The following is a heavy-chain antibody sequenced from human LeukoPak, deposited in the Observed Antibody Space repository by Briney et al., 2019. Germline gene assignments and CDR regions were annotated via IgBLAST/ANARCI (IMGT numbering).Heavy chain of an antibody. D-gene: IGHD3-3*01. V-gene: IGHV3-30*04. Sequence: GGSLRLPCAASGFTFSDSAMHWVRQAPGKGLQWVAIISYDGSNKFYTDSVKGRFTISRDNSKNTLYLQMNSLRAEDTAVYYCARSPHYYDFWSGSYYFDYWGQGTLVTVSS. J-gene: IGHJ4*02. CDR2: ISYDGSNK. CDR1: GFTFSDSA. CDR3: ARSPHYYDFWSGSYYFDY.